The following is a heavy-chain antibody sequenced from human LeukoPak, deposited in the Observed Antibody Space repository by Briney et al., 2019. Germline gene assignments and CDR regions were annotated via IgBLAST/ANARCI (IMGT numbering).Heavy chain of an antibody. CDR2: IYYSGST. Sequence: SETLSLTCTVSGGSISSSSYYWGWIRQPPGKGLEWIGSIYYSGSTSYNPSLKSRVAISVDTSKNQFSLKLSSVTAADTAVYYCARGVTLIVVVNHDWYFDLWGRGTVFTVSS. D-gene: IGHD3-22*01. J-gene: IGHJ2*01. CDR1: GGSISSSSYY. V-gene: IGHV4-39*01. CDR3: ARGVTLIVVVNHDWYFDL.